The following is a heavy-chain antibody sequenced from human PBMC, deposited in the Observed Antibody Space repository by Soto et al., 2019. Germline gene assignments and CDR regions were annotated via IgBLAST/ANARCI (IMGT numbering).Heavy chain of an antibody. CDR2: IWYDGSNK. CDR1: GFTYTRYS. J-gene: IGHJ6*02. CDR3: ATGPLMTTVTTRYYYGMDV. D-gene: IGHD4-4*01. V-gene: IGHV3-33*07. Sequence: LRLSCAASGFTYTRYSMNWVRQAPGKGLEWVAVIWYDGSNKYYADSVKGRFTISRDNSKNTLYLQMNSLRAEDTAVYYCATGPLMTTVTTRYYYGMDVWGQGTTVTVSS.